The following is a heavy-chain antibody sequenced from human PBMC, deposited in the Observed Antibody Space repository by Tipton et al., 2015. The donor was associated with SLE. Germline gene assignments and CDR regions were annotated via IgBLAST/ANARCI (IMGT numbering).Heavy chain of an antibody. Sequence: QSGAEVKKPGASVRVSYKASGYTFTTYGISWVRQAPGQGLEWTGWISTYNGNTNYAQKLQGRVTMTSDTSTSTAYMELRSLRSDDTAIYYCARVRVDTAMGGFAFWGRETLVTVSS. CDR2: ISTYNGNT. V-gene: IGHV1-18*01. CDR1: GYTFTTYG. D-gene: IGHD5-18*01. J-gene: IGHJ4*02. CDR3: ARVRVDTAMGGFAF.